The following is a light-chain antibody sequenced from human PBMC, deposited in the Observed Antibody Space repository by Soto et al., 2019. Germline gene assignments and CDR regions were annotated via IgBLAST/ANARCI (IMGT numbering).Light chain of an antibody. Sequence: EIVLTQSPATLSLSPGERATLSCRASQSVSSYLAWYQQKPGQAPRLLIYGASTRATGIPARFSGSGSGTEFTLTISSLQSEDFAVYYCQQYTNWPPLTFGGGTKVDI. CDR1: QSVSSY. CDR2: GAS. V-gene: IGKV3D-15*01. J-gene: IGKJ4*01. CDR3: QQYTNWPPLT.